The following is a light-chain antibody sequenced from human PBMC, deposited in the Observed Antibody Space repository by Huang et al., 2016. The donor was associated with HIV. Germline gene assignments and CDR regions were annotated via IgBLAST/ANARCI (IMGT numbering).Light chain of an antibody. CDR3: QHYNNWPPRT. CDR2: GAS. J-gene: IGKJ1*01. CDR1: QSISNN. V-gene: IGKV3-15*01. Sequence: ETVMTQSPATLSVSPGERITLSCRAIQSISNNLAWYQQKPGQVPRLLIYGASTRASGIPARFSGSGSGTDFTLTISSLQSEDSAVYYCQHYNNWPPRTFGRGTKVEIK.